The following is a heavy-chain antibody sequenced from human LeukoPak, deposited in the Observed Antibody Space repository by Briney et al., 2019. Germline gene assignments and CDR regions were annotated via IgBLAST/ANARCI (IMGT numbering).Heavy chain of an antibody. Sequence: SETLSLTCTVSGGSISSYYWSWIRQSPQKGLEWLAYIYSSGSTNEEPSLESRVTISLDTSKNQVSLILTSVTAADTAIYFCARGHYDLAPWGQGILVTVSS. V-gene: IGHV4-59*01. CDR3: ARGHYDLAP. J-gene: IGHJ5*02. CDR1: GGSISSYY. CDR2: IYSSGST. D-gene: IGHD5-12*01.